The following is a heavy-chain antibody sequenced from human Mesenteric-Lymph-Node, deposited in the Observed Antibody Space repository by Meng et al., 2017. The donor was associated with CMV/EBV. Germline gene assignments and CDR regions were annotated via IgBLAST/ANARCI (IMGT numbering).Heavy chain of an antibody. Sequence: ASVKVSCKASGYTFTSYDINWVRQATGQGLEWMGWMNPNSGNTGYAQKFQGRVTITRNTSISTAYMELSSLRSEDTAVYYCARDGQSGSGFGYWGQGTLVTVSS. D-gene: IGHD1-26*01. CDR2: MNPNSGNT. CDR1: GYTFTSYD. V-gene: IGHV1-8*03. CDR3: ARDGQSGSGFGY. J-gene: IGHJ4*02.